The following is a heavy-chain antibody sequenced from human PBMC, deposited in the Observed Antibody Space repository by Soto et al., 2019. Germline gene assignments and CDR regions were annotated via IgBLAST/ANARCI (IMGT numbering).Heavy chain of an antibody. J-gene: IGHJ4*02. CDR1: GYTLIAYS. V-gene: IGHV1-46*01. CDR3: ARGGGTLDY. Sequence: QAQMVQSGAEVKKSGASVKLSCKASGYTLIAYSVYWVRQAPGQGLEYMGIINTRDGTTIYAQKFQGRATMTRDTSTSTVYMELSSLRSEDTALYYCARGGGTLDYWGQGTLVTVSS. CDR2: INTRDGTT.